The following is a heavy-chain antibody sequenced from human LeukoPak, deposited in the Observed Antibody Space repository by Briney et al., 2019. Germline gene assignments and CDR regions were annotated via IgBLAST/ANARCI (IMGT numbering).Heavy chain of an antibody. CDR1: GYTFTGYY. Sequence: GASVKVSCKASGYTFTGYYMHWVRQAPGQGLEWMGWINPNSGGTNYAQKFQGRVTMTRDTSISTAYMELSRLRSDDTAVYYCARGSYYDSSGYFRYWGQGTLVTVSS. CDR3: ARGSYYDSSGYFRY. CDR2: INPNSGGT. V-gene: IGHV1-2*02. D-gene: IGHD3-22*01. J-gene: IGHJ4*02.